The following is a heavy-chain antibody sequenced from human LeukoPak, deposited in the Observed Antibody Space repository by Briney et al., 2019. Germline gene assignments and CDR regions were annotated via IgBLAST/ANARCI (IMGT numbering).Heavy chain of an antibody. V-gene: IGHV4-39*01. CDR3: AGRYSSSWQYFDY. Sequence: SETLSLTCTVSGGSISSSSYYWGWIRQPPGKGLEWIGSIYYSGSTYYNPSLKSRVTISVDTSKNQFSLKLSSVTAADTAVYYCAGRYSSSWQYFDYWGQGTLVTVSS. CDR2: IYYSGST. D-gene: IGHD6-13*01. J-gene: IGHJ4*02. CDR1: GGSISSSSYY.